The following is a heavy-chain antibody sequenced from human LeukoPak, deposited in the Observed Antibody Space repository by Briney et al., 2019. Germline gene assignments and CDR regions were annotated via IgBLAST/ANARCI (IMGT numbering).Heavy chain of an antibody. CDR3: TTDSYSSTTTCYASSNYYYGLDA. CDR2: IYRNADGGTT. V-gene: IGHV3-15*05. D-gene: IGHD2-2*01. Sequence: GGSLRLSCAASGFTFSNAWMTWVRQAPGKGLEWVGRIYRNADGGTTDYAAPVKGRFTISRDDSKNTLYLQMNSLKTEDTAVYYCTTDSYSSTTTCYASSNYYYGLDAWGQGTSVTVSS. CDR1: GFTFSNAW. J-gene: IGHJ6*02.